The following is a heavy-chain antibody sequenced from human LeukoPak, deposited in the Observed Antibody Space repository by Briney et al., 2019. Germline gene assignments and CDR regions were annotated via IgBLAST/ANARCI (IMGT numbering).Heavy chain of an antibody. D-gene: IGHD3-9*01. J-gene: IGHJ4*02. CDR3: AKGDNNILTGYYNSFDS. CDR1: GFTFSDDA. CDR2: ISGSGIST. V-gene: IGHV3-23*01. Sequence: GGSLRLACAASGFTFSDDAMTWVRQAPGRGREWVSTISGSGISTFFADSVKGRFTISRDNSRNTLFLQMNSLRAEDTALFYCAKGDNNILTGYYNSFDSWGQGTLVTVSS.